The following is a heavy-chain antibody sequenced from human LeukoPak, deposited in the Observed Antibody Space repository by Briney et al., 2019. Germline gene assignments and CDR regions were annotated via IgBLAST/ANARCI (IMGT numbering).Heavy chain of an antibody. CDR3: ATGLYYDILTGYYNVLA. CDR1: GFTFSSYS. CDR2: ISSSSSCI. V-gene: IGHV3-21*01. Sequence: PGGSLRLSCAASGFTFSSYSMTWVRQAPGKGLEWVSSISSSSSCIYYADSVKGRFTISRDNAKNSLYLQMNSLRAEDTAVYYCATGLYYDILTGYYNVLAWGQGTLVTVSS. D-gene: IGHD3-9*01. J-gene: IGHJ5*02.